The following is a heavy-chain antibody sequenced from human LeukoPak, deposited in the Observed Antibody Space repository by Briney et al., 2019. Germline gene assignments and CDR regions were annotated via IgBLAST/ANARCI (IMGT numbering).Heavy chain of an antibody. CDR1: GGSISYNNYY. V-gene: IGHV4-39*01. Sequence: SETLSLTCTVSGGSISYNNYYWGWIRQPPGTGLEYIGSIFYSGSIYYNPSLKSRVTISVDTSKNQFSLKLSSVTAADTAVYYCARHGGPYNYNFYFDYWGQGTLVTVSS. J-gene: IGHJ4*02. CDR2: IFYSGSI. D-gene: IGHD5-18*01. CDR3: ARHGGPYNYNFYFDY.